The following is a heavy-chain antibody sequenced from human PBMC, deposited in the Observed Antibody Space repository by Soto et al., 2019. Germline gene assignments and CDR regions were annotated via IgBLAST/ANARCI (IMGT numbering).Heavy chain of an antibody. Sequence: SETLSLTCTVSGYSISSGYYWGWIRQPPGKGLEWIGSIYHSGSTYYNPSLKSRVTISVDTSKNQFSLKLSSVTAADTAVYYCARAIEYSSSSTWFDPWGQGTLVTVSS. CDR1: GYSISSGYY. CDR3: ARAIEYSSSSTWFDP. J-gene: IGHJ5*02. CDR2: IYHSGST. D-gene: IGHD6-6*01. V-gene: IGHV4-38-2*02.